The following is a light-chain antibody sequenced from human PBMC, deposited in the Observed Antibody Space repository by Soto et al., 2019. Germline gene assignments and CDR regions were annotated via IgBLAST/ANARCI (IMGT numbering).Light chain of an antibody. J-gene: IGKJ1*01. Sequence: EIVLTQSPGTLSLSPGERATLSCRASQSVSSSYLAWYQQKPGQAPRLLIYGASSRATGIPDRFSGSGSGTDFTLTISSLEPEDFAVYYFQQYGSSPRTFGQGTKVDIK. V-gene: IGKV3-20*01. CDR1: QSVSSSY. CDR2: GAS. CDR3: QQYGSSPRT.